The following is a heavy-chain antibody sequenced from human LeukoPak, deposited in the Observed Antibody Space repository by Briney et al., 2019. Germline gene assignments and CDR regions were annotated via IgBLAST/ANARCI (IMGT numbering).Heavy chain of an antibody. D-gene: IGHD3-10*01. CDR1: GYTFTSDY. V-gene: IGHV1-46*01. J-gene: IGHJ5*02. CDR2: INPSGGST. CDR3: AREDYESGKVWFDP. Sequence: ASVKVSCKASGYTFTSDYMHWVRQAPGQGLEWMGIINPSGGSTSYAQKFQGRVTMTTDASTSTAYMELRSLRADDTAVYYCAREDYESGKVWFDPWGQGTLVTVSS.